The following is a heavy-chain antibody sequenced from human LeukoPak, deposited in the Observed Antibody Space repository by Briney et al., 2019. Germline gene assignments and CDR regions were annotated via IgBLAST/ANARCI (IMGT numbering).Heavy chain of an antibody. CDR1: GYTFSNYY. CDR3: ARVSGTYYYGSGSYKFFDY. J-gene: IGHJ4*02. Sequence: ASVKVSCKASGYTFSNYYIHWVRQAPGQGLEWMGVINPSGGSTIYAQKFQGRVTMTWDMSTSTVYMELSSLRSDDTAVYHCARVSGTYYYGSGSYKFFDYWGQGTLVTVFS. D-gene: IGHD3-10*01. V-gene: IGHV1-46*01. CDR2: INPSGGST.